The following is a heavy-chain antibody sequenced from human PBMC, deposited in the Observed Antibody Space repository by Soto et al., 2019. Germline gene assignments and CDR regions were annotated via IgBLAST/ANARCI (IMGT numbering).Heavy chain of an antibody. CDR1: GGSISSGGYY. CDR2: IYYSGST. Sequence: PSETLSLTCTVSGGSISSGGYYWSWIRQHPGKGLEWIGYIYYSGSTYYNPSLKSRVTISVDTSKNQFSLKLSSVTAADTAVYYCARDPCITRCPDYWGQGTLVTVSS. CDR3: ARDPCITRCPDY. V-gene: IGHV4-31*03. D-gene: IGHD2-2*01. J-gene: IGHJ4*02.